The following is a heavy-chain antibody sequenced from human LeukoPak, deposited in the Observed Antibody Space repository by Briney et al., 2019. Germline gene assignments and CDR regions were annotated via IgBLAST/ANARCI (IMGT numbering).Heavy chain of an antibody. Sequence: GGSLRLSCAASGFTFSSYAMSWVRQAPGKGLEWVSAISGSGGSTYYADSVKGRFIISRDNSKNTLYLQMNSLRAEDTAVYYCARPYMDTAMVTGTTFDYWGQGTLVTVSS. V-gene: IGHV3-23*01. CDR3: ARPYMDTAMVTGTTFDY. CDR2: ISGSGGST. D-gene: IGHD5-18*01. J-gene: IGHJ4*02. CDR1: GFTFSSYA.